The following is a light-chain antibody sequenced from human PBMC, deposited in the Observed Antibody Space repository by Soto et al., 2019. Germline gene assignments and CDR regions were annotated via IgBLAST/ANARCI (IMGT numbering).Light chain of an antibody. CDR2: EVN. CDR1: SSDFGDHKS. Sequence: QSVLTQAASLSGSPGHSITISSTGSSSDFGDHKSVSWYQHHPGKAPKLIIYEVNYRPSGVSSRFSGSRSGNTASLTISGLQAEDEAHYYCSSPTYNSILFGGGNQITVX. CDR3: SSPTYNSIL. J-gene: IGLJ2*01. V-gene: IGLV2-14*01.